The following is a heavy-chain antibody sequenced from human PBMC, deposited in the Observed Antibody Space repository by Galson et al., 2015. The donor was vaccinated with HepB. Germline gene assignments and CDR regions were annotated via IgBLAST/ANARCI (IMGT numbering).Heavy chain of an antibody. CDR1: GFTFKNYG. J-gene: IGHJ4*02. CDR2: IHGNGDYT. V-gene: IGHV3-23*01. D-gene: IGHD3/OR15-3a*01. Sequence: SLRLSCAASGFTFKNYGMSWVRQAPGKGLEWVSGIHGNGDYTYFVESVNGRFTISRDNSTNTLFLQMNSLIVDDTAIYYCSKEGAEVGHPKFDSWGQGIQVTVSS. CDR3: SKEGAEVGHPKFDS.